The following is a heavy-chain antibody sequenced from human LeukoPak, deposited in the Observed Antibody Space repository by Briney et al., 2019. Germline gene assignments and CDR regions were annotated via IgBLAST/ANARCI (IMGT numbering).Heavy chain of an antibody. D-gene: IGHD3-10*01. Sequence: ASVKVSCKASGYTFTSYAMNWVRQAPGQGLEWMGWINTNTGNPTYAQGFTGRFVFSLDTSVSTAYLQISSLKAEDTAVYYCAVTMVRGVVWEFDYWGQGTLVTVSS. J-gene: IGHJ4*02. CDR1: GYTFTSYA. CDR3: AVTMVRGVVWEFDY. CDR2: INTNTGNP. V-gene: IGHV7-4-1*02.